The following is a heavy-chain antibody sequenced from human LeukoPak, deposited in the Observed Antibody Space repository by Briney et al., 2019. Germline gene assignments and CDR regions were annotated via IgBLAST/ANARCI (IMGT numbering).Heavy chain of an antibody. Sequence: SQTLSLTCAISGDSVSSSSATWNWIRQSPSRGLEWLGRTYYRSKWYNDYAISMKSRITISPDRSKNQFSLQVNSVTPEDTAVYYCASGTGDDPFDIWAKGQWSPFLQ. CDR1: GDSVSSSSAT. V-gene: IGHV6-1*01. J-gene: IGHJ3*02. D-gene: IGHD7-27*01. CDR2: TYYRSKWYN. CDR3: ASGTGDDPFDI.